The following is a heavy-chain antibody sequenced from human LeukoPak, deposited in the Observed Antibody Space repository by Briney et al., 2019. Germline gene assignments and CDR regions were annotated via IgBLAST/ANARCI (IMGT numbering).Heavy chain of an antibody. CDR1: GFTFSSYA. CDR3: AKVHHGCFDY. Sequence: GGPLRLSCAASGFTFSSYAMSWVRQAPGKELEWVSAISGSGGSTYYADSVKGRFTISRDNSKNTLYLQMNSLRAEDTAVYYCAKVHHGCFDYWGQGTLVTVSS. V-gene: IGHV3-23*01. D-gene: IGHD6-19*01. J-gene: IGHJ4*02. CDR2: ISGSGGST.